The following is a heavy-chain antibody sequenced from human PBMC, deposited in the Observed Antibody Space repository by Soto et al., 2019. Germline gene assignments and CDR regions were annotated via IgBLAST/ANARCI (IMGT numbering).Heavy chain of an antibody. CDR2: ILYDGSNK. D-gene: IGHD2-2*01. CDR1: GFTFSSYG. CDR3: AKDPVPGAIVSDYYYGMDV. Sequence: QVQLVESGGGVVQPGRSLRLPCAASGFTFSSYGMHWVRQAPGKGLEWVAVILYDGSNKYYADSVKCRFTISRDNSKNTLYLQMNRLRAEDTAVYYSAKDPVPGAIVSDYYYGMDVWGQGTTVTVSS. V-gene: IGHV3-30*18. J-gene: IGHJ6*02.